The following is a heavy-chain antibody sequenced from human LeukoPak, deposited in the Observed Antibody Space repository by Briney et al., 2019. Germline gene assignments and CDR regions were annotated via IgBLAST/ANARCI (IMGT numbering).Heavy chain of an antibody. CDR3: ASGVAAPALG. CDR1: GGSFSDYY. V-gene: IGHV4-34*01. CDR2: INHSGST. D-gene: IGHD6-13*01. Sequence: SGTLSLTCAVYGGSFSDYYYTWIRQPPGKGLEWIGEINHSGSTNYNPSLKSRVTISVDTSKNQFSLKLSSVTAADTAVYYCASGVAAPALGWGQGTLVTVSP. J-gene: IGHJ4*02.